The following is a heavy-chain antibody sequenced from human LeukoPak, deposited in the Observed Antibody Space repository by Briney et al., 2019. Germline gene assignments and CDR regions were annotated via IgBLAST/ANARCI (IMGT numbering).Heavy chain of an antibody. CDR3: ARGGDFEHYYYYMDV. Sequence: ASVKVSCKASGYTFTSYDINWVRQATGQGLEWMGWMNPNSGNTGYAQKFQGRVTITRNTSISTAYMELSSPRSEDTAVYYCARGGDFEHYYYYMDVWGKGTTVTVSS. CDR1: GYTFTSYD. D-gene: IGHD3-10*01. V-gene: IGHV1-8*03. CDR2: MNPNSGNT. J-gene: IGHJ6*03.